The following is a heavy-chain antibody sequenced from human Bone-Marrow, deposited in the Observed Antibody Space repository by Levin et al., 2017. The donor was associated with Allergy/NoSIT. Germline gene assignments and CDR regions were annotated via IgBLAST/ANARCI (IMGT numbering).Heavy chain of an antibody. J-gene: IGHJ6*02. CDR1: GGSISSYY. D-gene: IGHD4-17*01. CDR3: ARSMTTVTTTASYYYYGMDV. Sequence: PSETLSLTCTVSGGSISSYYWSWIRQPPGKGLEWIGYIYYSGSTNYNPSLKSRVTISVDTSKNQFSLKLSSVTAADTAVYYCARSMTTVTTTASYYYYGMDVWGQGTTVTVSS. V-gene: IGHV4-59*01. CDR2: IYYSGST.